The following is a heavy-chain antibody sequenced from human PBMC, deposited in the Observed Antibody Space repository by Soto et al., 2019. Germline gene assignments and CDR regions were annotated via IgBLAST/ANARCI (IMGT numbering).Heavy chain of an antibody. V-gene: IGHV3-30-3*01. CDR3: ARAYSSSPHYYYYGMDV. D-gene: IGHD6-6*01. CDR1: GFTFSSYA. CDR2: ISYDGSNK. Sequence: GGSLRLSCAASGFTFSSYAMHWVRQAPGKGLEWVAVISYDGSNKYYADSVKGRFTISRDNSKNTLYLQMNSLRAEDTAVYYCARAYSSSPHYYYYGMDVWGQGTTVTVSS. J-gene: IGHJ6*02.